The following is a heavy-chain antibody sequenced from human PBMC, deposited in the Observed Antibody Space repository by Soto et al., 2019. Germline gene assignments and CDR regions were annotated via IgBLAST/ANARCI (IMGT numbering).Heavy chain of an antibody. J-gene: IGHJ6*03. CDR1: GYTFTSYYT. Sequence: GASVKVSCKASGYTFTSYYTISWVRQAPGQGLEWMGRIIPILGIANYAQKFQGRVTITADKSTSTAYMELSSLRSEDTAVYYCAREGYCSGGSCYPRYYYYYMDVWGKGTTVTVSS. CDR3: AREGYCSGGSCYPRYYYYYMDV. CDR2: IIPILGIA. V-gene: IGHV1-69*04. D-gene: IGHD2-15*01.